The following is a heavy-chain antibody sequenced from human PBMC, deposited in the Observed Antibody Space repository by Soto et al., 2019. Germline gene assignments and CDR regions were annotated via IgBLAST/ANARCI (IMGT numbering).Heavy chain of an antibody. CDR1: GGTFSSYA. CDR3: ARLNDYVWGSYRYTGNFDY. CDR2: IIPIFGTA. J-gene: IGHJ4*02. Sequence: QVQLVQSGAEVQKPGSSVKVSCKASGGTFSSYAISWVRQAPGQGLEWMGGIIPIFGTANYAQKFQGRVTITADESTSTAYMELSSLRSEDTAVYYCARLNDYVWGSYRYTGNFDYWGQGTLVTVSS. D-gene: IGHD3-16*02. V-gene: IGHV1-69*01.